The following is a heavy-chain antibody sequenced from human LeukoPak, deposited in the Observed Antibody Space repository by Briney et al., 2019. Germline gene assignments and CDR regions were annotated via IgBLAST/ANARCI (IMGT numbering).Heavy chain of an antibody. CDR3: ARDYCSSTSCGRYYMEV. CDR2: ISSSGSTI. J-gene: IGHJ6*03. CDR1: GFTFSDYY. V-gene: IGHV3-11*01. Sequence: GGSLRLSCAASGFTFSDYYMSWIRQAPGKGLDWVSYISSSGSTIYYADSVKGRFTISRDNAKNSLYLQMNSLRAEDTAVYYCARDYCSSTSCGRYYMEVWGKGTTVTVSS. D-gene: IGHD2-2*01.